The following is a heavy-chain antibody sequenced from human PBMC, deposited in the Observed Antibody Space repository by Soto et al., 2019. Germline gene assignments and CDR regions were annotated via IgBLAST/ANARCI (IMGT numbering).Heavy chain of an antibody. CDR3: AKARGYCSGGSCYYFDS. CDR1: GFTFSSYA. CDR2: ISGSGGST. Sequence: GGSLRLSCAASGFTFSSYAMNWVRQAPGKGLEWVSTISGSGGSTYYADSVKGRFTISRGNSKNTLYLQMNSLRAEDTAIYYCAKARGYCSGGSCYYFDSWGQGTLVTVSS. J-gene: IGHJ4*02. V-gene: IGHV3-23*01. D-gene: IGHD2-15*01.